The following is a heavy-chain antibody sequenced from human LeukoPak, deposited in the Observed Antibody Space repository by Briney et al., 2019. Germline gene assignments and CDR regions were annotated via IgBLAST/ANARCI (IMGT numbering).Heavy chain of an antibody. J-gene: IGHJ4*02. CDR1: GYTFTGYY. CDR2: IYPNSGGT. V-gene: IGHV1-2*02. CDR3: ARDVVEWLVPIDY. D-gene: IGHD6-19*01. Sequence: ASVKVSCKASGYTFTGYYMHWVRQAPGQGLEWMGWIYPNSGGTNYAQKFRGRVTVTTDTSISTAYMELTRLTSDDTAVYYCARDVVEWLVPIDYWGQGTLVTVSS.